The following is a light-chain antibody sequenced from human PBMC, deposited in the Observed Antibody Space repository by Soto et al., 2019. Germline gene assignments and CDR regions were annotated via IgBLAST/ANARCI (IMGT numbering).Light chain of an antibody. CDR3: CSFAGSFYV. Sequence: QSALTQPRSVSGSPGQSVAISCTGTSRDVDAYDFVSWYQHHPGKAPKLIISEVSKRPSGVSHRFSGSKSGNTASLTISGLQAEDEADCFCCSFAGSFYVFGTGTKLTVL. CDR2: EVS. CDR1: SRDVDAYDF. J-gene: IGLJ1*01. V-gene: IGLV2-11*01.